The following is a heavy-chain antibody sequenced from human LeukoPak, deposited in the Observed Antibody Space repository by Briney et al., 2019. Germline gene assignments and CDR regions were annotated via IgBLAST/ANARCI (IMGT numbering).Heavy chain of an antibody. Sequence: GGSLRLSCAASGFTFSSYGMHWVRQAPGKGLEWVAVISYDGSNKYYADSVKGRFTISRDNAKNSLYLQMNSLRAEDTAVYYCARDDSGDVDYWGQGTLVTVSS. CDR1: GFTFSSYG. CDR3: ARDDSGDVDY. J-gene: IGHJ4*02. D-gene: IGHD2-21*01. V-gene: IGHV3-30*03. CDR2: ISYDGSNK.